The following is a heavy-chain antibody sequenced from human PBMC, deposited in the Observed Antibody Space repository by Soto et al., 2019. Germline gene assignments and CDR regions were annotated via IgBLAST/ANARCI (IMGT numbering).Heavy chain of an antibody. CDR1: GFAFSSYG. D-gene: IGHD3-22*01. V-gene: IGHV3-30*18. CDR3: AKSSYYDSSAPLDY. J-gene: IGHJ4*02. Sequence: GGSLRLSCAASGFAFSSYGMHWVRQAPGKGLEWVAVISYDGSNKYYADSVKGRFTISRDNSKNTLYLQMNSLRAEDTAVYYCAKSSYYDSSAPLDYWGQGTLVTVSS. CDR2: ISYDGSNK.